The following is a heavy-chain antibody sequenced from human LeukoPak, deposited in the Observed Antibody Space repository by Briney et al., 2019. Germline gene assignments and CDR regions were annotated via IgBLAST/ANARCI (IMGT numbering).Heavy chain of an antibody. Sequence: GGSLRLSCAASGFTVSSNHMIWVRLAPGKGLEWVSILDSGGSTNYADSVKGRFAISRDSSKNTLSLQMNNLRAEDTGVYYCARASSWYLGYYDFWGQGTLVTVAS. J-gene: IGHJ4*02. V-gene: IGHV3-53*01. CDR2: LDSGGST. CDR1: GFTVSSNH. D-gene: IGHD6-13*01. CDR3: ARASSWYLGYYDF.